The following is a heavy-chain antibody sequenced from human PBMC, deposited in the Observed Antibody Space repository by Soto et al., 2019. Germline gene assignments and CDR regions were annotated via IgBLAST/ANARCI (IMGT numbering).Heavy chain of an antibody. CDR3: ARNPLPYSSSWRFDY. V-gene: IGHV4-39*01. CDR2: MFYSGGG. Sequence: SKTLSLTCTVSGDSITNNNYYWGWIRQPPGKGLEWLGSMFYSGGGYYNPSLKSRVTLSVDTSRNQFSLKLNSVTAADTAVYYCARNPLPYSSSWRFDYWGQGTLVTVSS. D-gene: IGHD6-6*01. J-gene: IGHJ4*02. CDR1: GDSITNNNYY.